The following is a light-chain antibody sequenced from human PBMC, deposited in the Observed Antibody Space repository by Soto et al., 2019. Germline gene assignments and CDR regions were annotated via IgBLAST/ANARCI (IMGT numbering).Light chain of an antibody. CDR3: QSYDSSLSGYV. Sequence: QSVLTQPPTASGTPGQRVNISCSGSSFNIGSQAVSWYQQLPGTAPKLLIYANSQRSSGVPDRFSGSKSGTSASLAISGLQSEDESDYYCQSYDSSLSGYVFGTGTKLTVL. J-gene: IGLJ1*01. CDR2: ANS. V-gene: IGLV1-44*01. CDR1: SFNIGSQA.